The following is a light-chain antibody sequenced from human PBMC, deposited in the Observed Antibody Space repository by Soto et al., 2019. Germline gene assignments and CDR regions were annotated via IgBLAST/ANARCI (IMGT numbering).Light chain of an antibody. Sequence: DIQMTQSPSTLSASVGDRVTITCRASQSIGSWLAWYQQKPGKAPKVLIYDASSLESGVPSRFSGSGSVTEFTLTISSLQPDDFATYYCQQYNSYSSCTFGQGAKLESK. CDR1: QSIGSW. J-gene: IGKJ2*02. CDR2: DAS. V-gene: IGKV1-5*01. CDR3: QQYNSYSSCT.